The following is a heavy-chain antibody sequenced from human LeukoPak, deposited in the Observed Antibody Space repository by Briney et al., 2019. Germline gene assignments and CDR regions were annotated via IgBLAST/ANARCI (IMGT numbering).Heavy chain of an antibody. D-gene: IGHD6-13*01. Sequence: PGGSLRLSCAASGFTFDDYAMHWVRQAPGKGLEWVSGISWNSGSIGYADSVKGRFTISRDNAKNSLYLQMNSLRAEDTALYYCAKADSSSWYGPFLFDYWGQGTLVTVSS. J-gene: IGHJ4*02. V-gene: IGHV3-9*01. CDR2: ISWNSGSI. CDR1: GFTFDDYA. CDR3: AKADSSSWYGPFLFDY.